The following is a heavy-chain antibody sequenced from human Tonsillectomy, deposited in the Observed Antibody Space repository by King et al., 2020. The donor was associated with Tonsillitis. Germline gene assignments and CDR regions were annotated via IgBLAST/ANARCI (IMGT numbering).Heavy chain of an antibody. J-gene: IGHJ4*02. CDR1: GFSLSKARMG. CDR2: IFSNDER. V-gene: IGHV2-26*01. CDR3: ARINNRVLRYFDWDFDY. Sequence: VTLKESGPVLVKPTETLTLTCTVSGFSLSKARMGVSWLRQPPGKALEGLAHIFSNDERSYRISLNRRLPISKDTSKSQVVLTITNLDPVVTATYFCARINNRVLRYFDWDFDYWGQGTLVTVSS. D-gene: IGHD3-9*01.